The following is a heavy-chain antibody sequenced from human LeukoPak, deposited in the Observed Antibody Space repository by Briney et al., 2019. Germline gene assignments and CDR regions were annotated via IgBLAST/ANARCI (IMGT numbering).Heavy chain of an antibody. V-gene: IGHV1-69*13. Sequence: ASVKVSCKASGCTFSSYAISWVRQAPGQGLEWMGGIVPIFGTANYAQKFQGRVTITADESTSTAYMELSSLRSEDTAVYYCARAYGSGSYYVAKYYYYGMDVWGKGTTVTVSS. CDR2: IVPIFGTA. D-gene: IGHD3-10*01. CDR1: GCTFSSYA. J-gene: IGHJ6*04. CDR3: ARAYGSGSYYVAKYYYYGMDV.